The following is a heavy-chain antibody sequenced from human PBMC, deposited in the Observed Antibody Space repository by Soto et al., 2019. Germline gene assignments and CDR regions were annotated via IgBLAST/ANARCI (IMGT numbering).Heavy chain of an antibody. CDR1: GGSFSGYY. CDR2: INHSGST. V-gene: IGHV4-34*01. Sequence: SETLSLTCAVYGGSFSGYYWSWIRQPPGKGLEWIGEINHSGSTNYNPSLKGRVTIPVDTSKNQFSLKLSSVTAADTAVYYCARVGPPLYYYGSGRVYRWFDPWGQGTLVTVSS. J-gene: IGHJ5*02. CDR3: ARVGPPLYYYGSGRVYRWFDP. D-gene: IGHD3-10*01.